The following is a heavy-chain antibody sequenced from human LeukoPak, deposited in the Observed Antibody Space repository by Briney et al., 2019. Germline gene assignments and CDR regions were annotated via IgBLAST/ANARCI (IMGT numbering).Heavy chain of an antibody. CDR3: ARDGPSGSFDY. D-gene: IGHD3-10*01. V-gene: IGHV4-34*01. J-gene: IGHJ4*02. CDR2: INHSGST. Sequence: SETLSLTCAVYGGSFSGYYWSWIRQPPGKGLEWIGEINHSGSTNYNPSLKSRVTISVDTSKNQFSLKLSSVTAADTAVYYCARDGPSGSFDYWGQGTLVTVSS. CDR1: GGSFSGYY.